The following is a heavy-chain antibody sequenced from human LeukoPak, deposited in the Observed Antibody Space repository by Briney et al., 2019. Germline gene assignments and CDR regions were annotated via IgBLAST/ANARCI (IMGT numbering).Heavy chain of an antibody. Sequence: PGGPLRLSCAASGFTFGSYAMHWVRQAPGKGLVWVSRVKSDGSVTSYADSVKGRFTISRDNARSTLYLQMNSLRAEDTAVYYCARDGFLGPVTAYLDYWGQGTPVTVSS. D-gene: IGHD3/OR15-3a*01. CDR3: ARDGFLGPVTAYLDY. J-gene: IGHJ4*02. CDR1: GFTFGSYA. V-gene: IGHV3-74*01. CDR2: VKSDGSVT.